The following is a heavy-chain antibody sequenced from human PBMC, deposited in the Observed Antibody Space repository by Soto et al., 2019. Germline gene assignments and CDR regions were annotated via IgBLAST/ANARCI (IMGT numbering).Heavy chain of an antibody. CDR2: IAYDGKKK. V-gene: IGHV3-30*18. Sequence: QVQLEESGGGAVQPGRSLRLSCAASGFMFSNSGMQWVRQAPGKGLEWVAVIAYDGKKKYYLDSVKGRFTIARDNSNNTLFLQMNNLTTEDTAVYYCAKDIPPRNWRRGTLVTVSS. CDR3: AKDIPPRN. D-gene: IGHD2-21*01. CDR1: GFMFSNSG. J-gene: IGHJ1*01.